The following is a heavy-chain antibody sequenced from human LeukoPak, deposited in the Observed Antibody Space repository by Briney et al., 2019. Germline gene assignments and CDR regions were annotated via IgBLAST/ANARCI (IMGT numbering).Heavy chain of an antibody. CDR3: ARYSVGAFDY. D-gene: IGHD6-13*01. CDR2: IYSGGST. V-gene: IGHV3-53*01. CDR1: GFTVSSNY. Sequence: PGGSLRLSCAASGFTVSSNYMSWVRQAPGKGLEWVSVIYSGGSTYYADSVKGRFTISRDNSKNTLYLQMNSLRAEDTAVYCCARYSVGAFDYWAREPWSPSPQ. J-gene: IGHJ4*02.